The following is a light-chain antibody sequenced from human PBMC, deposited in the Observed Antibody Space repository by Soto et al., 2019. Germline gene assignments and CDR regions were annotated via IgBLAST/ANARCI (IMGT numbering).Light chain of an antibody. V-gene: IGKV3-20*01. Sequence: ELVLTQSPGTLSLSPGDRATLSCRSGQSAYSSYLSCYQQKPGQAPRLLIYGASNRATGIPDRFSGSGSGTDFTLTISGLEPEDFAVYYCQQYGTSLFTFGGGTKVDIK. CDR3: QQYGTSLFT. CDR1: QSAYSSY. CDR2: GAS. J-gene: IGKJ4*01.